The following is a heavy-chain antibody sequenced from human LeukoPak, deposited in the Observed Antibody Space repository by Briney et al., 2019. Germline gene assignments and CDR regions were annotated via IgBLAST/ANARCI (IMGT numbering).Heavy chain of an antibody. CDR1: GGSISIYY. Sequence: SETLSLTCTVSGGSISIYYWSWIRQPPGKGLEWIAYISDIGSINYNPSLKSRVTISLDTSKNQFSLKLSSVTAADTAVYYCAGHHPRNTVDFWGQGTLVTVSS. J-gene: IGHJ4*02. CDR2: ISDIGSI. CDR3: AGHHPRNTVDF. V-gene: IGHV4-59*08. D-gene: IGHD2/OR15-2a*01.